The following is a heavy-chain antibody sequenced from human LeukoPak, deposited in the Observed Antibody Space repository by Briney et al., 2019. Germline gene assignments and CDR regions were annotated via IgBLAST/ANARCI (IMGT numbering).Heavy chain of an antibody. CDR2: ISGSGGST. CDR1: GFTFSSYA. D-gene: IGHD3-22*01. V-gene: IGHV3-23*01. J-gene: IGHJ4*02. CDR3: AKDHRYYDSSGYYGLDY. Sequence: GGSLRLSCAASGFTFSSYAMTWVRQAPGKGLEWVSAISGSGGSTCYADSVRGRFTISRDNSKNTLYLQMNSLRAEDTAIYYCAKDHRYYDSSGYYGLDYWGQGTLVPVSS.